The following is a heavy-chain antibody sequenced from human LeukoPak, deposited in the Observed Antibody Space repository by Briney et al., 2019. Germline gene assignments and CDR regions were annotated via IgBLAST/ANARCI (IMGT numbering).Heavy chain of an antibody. CDR2: INASGGST. CDR3: ARDLGTTMVRGVIITAPFGAFDI. Sequence: ASVTVSYKASGYTFTSYYMHWVRQAPGQGLEWMGIINASGGSTSYAQKFQGRVTMTRDMSTSTVYMDLSSLRSADTAVYYCARDLGTTMVRGVIITAPFGAFDIWGQGTMVAVSS. J-gene: IGHJ3*02. CDR1: GYTFTSYY. V-gene: IGHV1-46*01. D-gene: IGHD3-10*01.